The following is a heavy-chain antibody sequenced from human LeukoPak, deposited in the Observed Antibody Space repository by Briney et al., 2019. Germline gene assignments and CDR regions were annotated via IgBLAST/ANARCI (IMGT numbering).Heavy chain of an antibody. J-gene: IGHJ3*01. CDR3: ARDPSSAPHIANWAANRFDP. D-gene: IGHD1-1*01. CDR1: GFIFSYSA. CDR2: TSYDGSNN. V-gene: IGHV3-30*14. Sequence: PGGSLRLSCAASGFIFSYSAMHWVRQPPGKGLEWMALTSYDGSNNFYADSLKGRFTISRDNSKSTLYLQINSLGPEDTAVYYCARDPSSAPHIANWAANRFDPRGQGTMVTVSS.